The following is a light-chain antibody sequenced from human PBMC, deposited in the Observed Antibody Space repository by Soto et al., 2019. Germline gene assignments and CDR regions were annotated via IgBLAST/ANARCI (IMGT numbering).Light chain of an antibody. CDR1: SSNIGSNT. V-gene: IGLV1-44*01. CDR3: AAWDDSLNGGV. Sequence: QSVLTQPPSASGTPGQRVTISCSGSSSNIGSNTVNWYQQLPGTAPKLLIYSNDQRPSGVPDRFSGSKSGTSASLAISGLQSEDDADYYCAAWDDSLNGGVFGTGTQLTVL. J-gene: IGLJ1*01. CDR2: SND.